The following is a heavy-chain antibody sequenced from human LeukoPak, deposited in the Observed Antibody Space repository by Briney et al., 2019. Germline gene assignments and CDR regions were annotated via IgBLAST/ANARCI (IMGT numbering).Heavy chain of an antibody. J-gene: IGHJ4*02. CDR3: ARLAAAGHFDY. V-gene: IGHV3-30*04. CDR2: ISYDGSNK. Sequence: GRSLRLSCAASGFTFSSYAMLWVRQAPGKGLEWVAVISYDGSNKYYADSVKGRFTISRDNSKNTLYLQMNSLRAEDTAVYYCARLAAAGHFDYWGQGTLVTVSS. CDR1: GFTFSSYA. D-gene: IGHD6-13*01.